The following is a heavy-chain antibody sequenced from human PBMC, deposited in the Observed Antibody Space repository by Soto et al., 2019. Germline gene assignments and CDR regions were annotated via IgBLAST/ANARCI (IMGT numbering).Heavy chain of an antibody. D-gene: IGHD3-9*01. J-gene: IGHJ4*02. CDR1: GFTFSSYA. V-gene: IGHV3-30-3*01. CDR3: SLQMGYDSLTGWDHYFDY. CDR2: ISYDGSNK. Sequence: QVQLVESGGGVVQPGRSLRLSCAASGFTFSSYAMHWVRQAPGKGLEWVAVISYDGSNKYYADSVKGRFTISRDNSKNALYLQMNSLRAEDTAVYYCSLQMGYDSLTGWDHYFDYCGQGTLVTVSS.